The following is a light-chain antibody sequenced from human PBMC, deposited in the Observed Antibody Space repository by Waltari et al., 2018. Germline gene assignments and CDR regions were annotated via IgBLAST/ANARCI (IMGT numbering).Light chain of an antibody. V-gene: IGLV1-40*01. J-gene: IGLJ2*01. Sequence: QSVLTQPPSVSGTPGQRITISSTESISNIGAGYDLHWYQHVPGAAPKLHIYGNNNRPSGVPDRFSASKSGTSASLAITGLQAEDEADYYCQSYDRNVVIFGGGTKLTVL. CDR1: ISNIGAGYD. CDR3: QSYDRNVVI. CDR2: GNN.